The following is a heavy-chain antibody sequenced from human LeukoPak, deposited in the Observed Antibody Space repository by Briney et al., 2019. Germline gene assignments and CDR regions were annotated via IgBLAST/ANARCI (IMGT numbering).Heavy chain of an antibody. D-gene: IGHD3-9*01. CDR2: IIPIFGTA. V-gene: IGHV1-69*05. CDR1: GGTFSSYA. J-gene: IGHJ4*02. CDR3: ARQDYDILTWYYFDY. Sequence: KVSCKASGGTFSSYAISWVRQAPGQGLEWMGGIIPIFGTANYAQKFQGRVTITTDESTSTAYMELSSLRSEDTAVYYCARQDYDILTWYYFDYWGQGTLVTVSS.